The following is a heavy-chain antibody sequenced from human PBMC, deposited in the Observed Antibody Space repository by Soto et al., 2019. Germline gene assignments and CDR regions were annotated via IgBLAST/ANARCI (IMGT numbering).Heavy chain of an antibody. CDR3: AREWTMDAFDI. J-gene: IGHJ3*02. V-gene: IGHV4-31*02. D-gene: IGHD3-10*01. CDR2: IYYSGST. CDR1: CGKIINGGGC. Sequence: SVTMCVPTTVACGKIINGGGCRSMNRQHPGKGLEWIGYIYYSGSTYYNPSLKSRVTISVDTSKNQFSLKLSSVTAADTAVYYCAREWTMDAFDIWGQGTMVTVSS.